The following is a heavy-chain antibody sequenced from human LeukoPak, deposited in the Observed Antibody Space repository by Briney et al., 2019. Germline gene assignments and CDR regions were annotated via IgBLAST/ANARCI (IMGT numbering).Heavy chain of an antibody. CDR2: MNPNSAKN. V-gene: IGHV1-8*03. Sequence: SVKVSCNASGYTFTSYDIHWVRQATGQGLEWMRCMNPNSAKNGYPQKYDSIITITRNTTISTAYMERSSMSSEETVVYCGATELAGYCSSTSYSFFDPWGQGNLVTVTA. CDR1: GYTFTSYD. J-gene: IGHJ5*02. CDR3: ATELAGYCSSTSYSFFDP. D-gene: IGHD2-2*01.